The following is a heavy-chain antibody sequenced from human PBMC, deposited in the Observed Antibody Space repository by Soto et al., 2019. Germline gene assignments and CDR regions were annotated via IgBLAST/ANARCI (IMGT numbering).Heavy chain of an antibody. D-gene: IGHD3-10*01. V-gene: IGHV3-33*01. Sequence: QVQLVESGGGVVQPGRSLRLSCAASGFTFSSYGMHWVRQAPGKGLEWVAVIWYDGSNKYYADSVKGRFTISRDNSKNTLYLQMNSLKAEDTAVYYCARDPLLWFGELSSHFDYWGQGTLVTVSS. CDR3: ARDPLLWFGELSSHFDY. J-gene: IGHJ4*02. CDR2: IWYDGSNK. CDR1: GFTFSSYG.